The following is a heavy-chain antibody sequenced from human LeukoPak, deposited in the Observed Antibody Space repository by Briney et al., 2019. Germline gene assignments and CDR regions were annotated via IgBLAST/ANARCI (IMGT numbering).Heavy chain of an antibody. CDR3: ARVDKAMVIDY. Sequence: GASVKVSCKASGGTFSSYAISWVRQAPGQGLEWMGRIIPILGIANYAQKFQGRVTITADKSTSTAYMELSSLRSEDTAVYYCARVDKAMVIDYWGQGTLVTVSS. D-gene: IGHD5-18*01. J-gene: IGHJ4*02. CDR1: GGTFSSYA. CDR2: IIPILGIA. V-gene: IGHV1-69*04.